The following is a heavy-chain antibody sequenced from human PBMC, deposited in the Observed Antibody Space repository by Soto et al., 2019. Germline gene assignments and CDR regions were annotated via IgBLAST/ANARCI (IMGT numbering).Heavy chain of an antibody. D-gene: IGHD7-27*01. CDR2: VYYSGST. J-gene: IGHJ3*02. CDR3: ARPPTANLDAFEI. CDR1: CGSIMSSNYF. V-gene: IGHV4-39*01. Sequence: PSETLSLTCSFSCGSIMSSNYFWGWIRQPPGKGLEWIGSVYYSGSTYYNPSLKSRVTISADTSKNQFSLKLNSVTAADTAVYYCARPPTANLDAFEIWGQGTMVTVSS.